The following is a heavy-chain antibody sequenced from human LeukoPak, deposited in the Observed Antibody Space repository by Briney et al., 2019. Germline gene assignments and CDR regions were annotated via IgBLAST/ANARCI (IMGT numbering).Heavy chain of an antibody. CDR3: ARGSSHGFDY. J-gene: IGHJ4*02. V-gene: IGHV2-70*01. CDR1: GFSLTTSGMC. Sequence: CGPALVKPTQTLTLTCTFSGFSLTTSGMCVSWIRHPPGKALEWLALIDWDDDKSYSTSLKTRLTISKDTSKTQVVLTMTNMDPVDTATYYCARGSSHGFDYWGQGTLVTVSS. CDR2: IDWDDDK.